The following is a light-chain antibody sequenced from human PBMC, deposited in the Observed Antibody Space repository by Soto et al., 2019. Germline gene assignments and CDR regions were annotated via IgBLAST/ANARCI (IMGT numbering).Light chain of an antibody. CDR2: GAS. CDR1: QSVTSSY. V-gene: IGKV3-20*01. J-gene: IGKJ5*01. Sequence: DIVLTQSPRTLSLSPGERATLSCRASQSVTSSYLAWYHQKPGQAARLLIFGASSSATGIADRFSGSGSATDFTLTISRLVPEDFAVYYCHQYHRSPITFGQGTRLEIK. CDR3: HQYHRSPIT.